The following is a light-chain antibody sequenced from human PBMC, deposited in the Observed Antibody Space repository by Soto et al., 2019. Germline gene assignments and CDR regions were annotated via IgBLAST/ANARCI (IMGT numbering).Light chain of an antibody. J-gene: IGKJ4*01. V-gene: IGKV3-20*01. CDR2: GAS. CDR3: QQYGSSPLLT. Sequence: EIVLTQSPGTLSLSPGERATLSCRASQSVSSSYLAWYQQKPGQAPRLLIYGASSRATGIPDRFSGSGTDFTLTISRLEPEDFAVYYCQQYGSSPLLTFGGGTKVEIK. CDR1: QSVSSSY.